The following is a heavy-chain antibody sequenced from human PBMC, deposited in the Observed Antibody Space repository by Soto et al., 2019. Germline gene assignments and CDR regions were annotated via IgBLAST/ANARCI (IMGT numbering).Heavy chain of an antibody. V-gene: IGHV3-30*04. CDR1: GFTFSSYA. Sequence: GGSLRLSCAASGFTFSSYAMHWVRQAPGKGLEWVAVISYDGSYQYYVDSVKGRFTISRDNSKNTLYLQMNSLRAEDTAVYYCAKDEISKTIRGDAFNFWGQGTMVTVSS. CDR3: AKDEISKTIRGDAFNF. CDR2: ISYDGSYQ. D-gene: IGHD1-7*01. J-gene: IGHJ3*01.